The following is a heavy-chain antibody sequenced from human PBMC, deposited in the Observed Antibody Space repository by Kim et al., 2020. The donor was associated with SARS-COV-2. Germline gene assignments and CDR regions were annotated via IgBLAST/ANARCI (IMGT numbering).Heavy chain of an antibody. J-gene: IGHJ5*02. V-gene: IGHV4-30-2*04. CDR3: ASRHYDSSGDGDWFDP. Sequence: RKSLVTISVDTSKNQFSLKLSSVTAADTAVYYCASRHYDSSGDGDWFDPWGQGTLVTVSS. D-gene: IGHD3-22*01.